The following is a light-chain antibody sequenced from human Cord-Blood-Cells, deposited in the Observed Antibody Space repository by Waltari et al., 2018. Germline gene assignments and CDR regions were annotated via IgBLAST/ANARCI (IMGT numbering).Light chain of an antibody. Sequence: QSALTQPDSTPVSPGQPLTISSSGTSIAVSGFNIASWYQQHPGKAPKLMVYDVSNRPSGVSNRFSGSKSGNTASLTISGLQAEDEADYYCSSYTSSSTWVFGGGTKLTVL. CDR3: SSYTSSSTWV. CDR1: SIAVSGFNI. CDR2: DVS. J-gene: IGLJ3*02. V-gene: IGLV2-14*01.